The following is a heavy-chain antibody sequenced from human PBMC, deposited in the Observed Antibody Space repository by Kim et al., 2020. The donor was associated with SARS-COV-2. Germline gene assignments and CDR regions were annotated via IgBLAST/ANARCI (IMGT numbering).Heavy chain of an antibody. Sequence: SETLSLTCTVFGDSLTSPNWWTWVRLVPGKGLEWIGCILRSGETRFQPSLESRVTMSLDKSKGQFSLSLASVTAADTAVYYCARLSSALGYYSGIAWFDKWGPGILVIVSS. CDR1: GDSLTSPNW. J-gene: IGHJ4*01. D-gene: IGHD2-15*01. CDR2: ILRSGET. CDR3: ARLSSALGYYSGIAWFDK. V-gene: IGHV4-4*02.